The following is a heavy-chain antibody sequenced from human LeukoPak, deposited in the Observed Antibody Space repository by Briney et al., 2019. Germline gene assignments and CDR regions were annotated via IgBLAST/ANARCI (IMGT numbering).Heavy chain of an antibody. J-gene: IGHJ4*02. CDR2: IVVGSGNT. Sequence: SVRVSCKASGFTFKRSAVQWVRQARGQRLEWIGWIVVGSGNTNYAQKFQERVTITRDMSTNTAYMELSNLRSEDTAVYYCAAWLRFLEWPRIDYWGQGILVTVSS. CDR1: GFTFKRSA. V-gene: IGHV1-58*01. D-gene: IGHD3-3*01. CDR3: AAWLRFLEWPRIDY.